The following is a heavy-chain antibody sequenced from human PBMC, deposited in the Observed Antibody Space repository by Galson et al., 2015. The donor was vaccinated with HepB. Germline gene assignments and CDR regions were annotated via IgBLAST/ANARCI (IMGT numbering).Heavy chain of an antibody. D-gene: IGHD2-2*01. Sequence: SVKVSCKASGSTFTGYYMHWVRQAPGQGLEWMGWINPNSGGTNYAQKFQGWVTMTRDTSISTAYMELRSLRSDDTAVYYCARDFGYDGSGGYWGQGTLVTVSS. CDR3: ARDFGYDGSGGY. J-gene: IGHJ4*02. CDR2: INPNSGGT. CDR1: GSTFTGYY. V-gene: IGHV1-2*04.